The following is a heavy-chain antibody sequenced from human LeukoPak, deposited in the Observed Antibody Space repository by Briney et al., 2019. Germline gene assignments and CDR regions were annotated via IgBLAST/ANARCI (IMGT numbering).Heavy chain of an antibody. CDR3: ARGIYDSSGYPLLDY. CDR2: IYYSGST. Sequence: PSETLSPTCTVSGGSISSYYWSWIRQPPGKGLEWIGYIYYSGSTYYNPSLKSRVTISVDTSKNQFSLKLSSVTAADTAVYYCARGIYDSSGYPLLDYWGQGTLVTVSS. CDR1: GGSISSYY. V-gene: IGHV4-59*08. D-gene: IGHD3-22*01. J-gene: IGHJ4*02.